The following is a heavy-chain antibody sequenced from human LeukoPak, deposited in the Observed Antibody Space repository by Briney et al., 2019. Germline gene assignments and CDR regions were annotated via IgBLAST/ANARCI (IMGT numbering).Heavy chain of an antibody. CDR1: GGSISSYY. J-gene: IGHJ4*02. CDR3: ARVRFIVVVPAAIRLAARRGYFDY. V-gene: IGHV4-34*01. D-gene: IGHD2-2*02. CDR2: INHSGST. Sequence: PSETLSLTCTVSGGSISSYYWSWIRQPPGKGLEWIGEINHSGSTNYNPSLKSRVTISVDTSKNQFSLKLSSVTAADTAVYYCARVRFIVVVPAAIRLAARRGYFDYWGQGTLVTVSS.